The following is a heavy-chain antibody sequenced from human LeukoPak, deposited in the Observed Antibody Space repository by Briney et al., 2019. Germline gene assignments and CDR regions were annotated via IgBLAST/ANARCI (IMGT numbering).Heavy chain of an antibody. CDR1: GYTFTSYD. J-gene: IGHJ5*02. D-gene: IGHD2-2*01. V-gene: IGHV1-8*03. CDR3: ARGLVVPAGGWFDP. Sequence: ASVKVSCKASGYTFTSYDINWVRQATGQGLEWMGWMNPNSGNTGYAQKFQGRVTITRNTSISTAYMELSSLRSEDTAVYYCARGLVVPAGGWFDPWGQGTLVTVSS. CDR2: MNPNSGNT.